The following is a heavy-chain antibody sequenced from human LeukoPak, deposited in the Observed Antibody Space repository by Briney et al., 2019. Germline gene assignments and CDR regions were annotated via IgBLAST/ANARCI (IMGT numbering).Heavy chain of an antibody. CDR3: ARGRSYYCSSTSCSNFDY. CDR2: MSPNSGNT. V-gene: IGHV1-8*01. CDR1: GYTFTSYD. D-gene: IGHD2-2*01. Sequence: ASVKVSCKASGYTFTSYDINWVRQATGQGIEWMGWMSPNSGNTGYAQKFQGRVTMTRNTSISTAYMELSSLRSEDTAVYYCARGRSYYCSSTSCSNFDYWGQGTLVTVSS. J-gene: IGHJ4*02.